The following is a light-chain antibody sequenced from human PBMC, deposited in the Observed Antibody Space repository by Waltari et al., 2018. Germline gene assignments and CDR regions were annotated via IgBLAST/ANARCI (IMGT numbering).Light chain of an antibody. V-gene: IGKV3-20*01. CDR2: SAS. CDR3: QQYGGSPRT. CDR1: QSISNNY. J-gene: IGKJ1*01. Sequence: EIVLTQSPGTLSLSPGERATLSCRASQSISNNYVGWYQPHPGQAPRLLIYSASRRATGIPDRFSGSGSGTDFTLTITRLEPEDFAVYYCQQYGGSPRTFGQGTRVDVK.